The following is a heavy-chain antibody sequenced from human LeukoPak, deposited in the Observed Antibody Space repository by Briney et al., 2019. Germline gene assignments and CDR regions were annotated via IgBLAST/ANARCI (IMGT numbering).Heavy chain of an antibody. Sequence: TGESLRLSCAASGFSFTTYWMGWVRQAPGKGLEWVANIKQDGTEKYYVDSVKGRFTISRDNSKDTLYLQMNSLRAEDTAVYYCARDGQGATASDAFDIWGQGTMVTVSS. CDR1: GFSFTTYW. D-gene: IGHD1-26*01. CDR3: ARDGQGATASDAFDI. CDR2: IKQDGTEK. J-gene: IGHJ3*02. V-gene: IGHV3-7*03.